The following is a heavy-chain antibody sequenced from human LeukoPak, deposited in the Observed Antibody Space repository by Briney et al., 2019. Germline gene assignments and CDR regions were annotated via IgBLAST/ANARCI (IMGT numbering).Heavy chain of an antibody. V-gene: IGHV1-69*13. D-gene: IGHD3-9*01. CDR3: AREWSTYDILTGYLRS. J-gene: IGHJ4*02. CDR1: GFTFTSSA. Sequence: GTSVKVSCKASGFTFTSSAVQWVRQAPGQGLEWMGGIIPIFGTANYAQKFQGRVTITADESTSTAYMELSSLRSEDTAVYYCAREWSTYDILTGYLRSWGQGTLVTVSS. CDR2: IIPIFGTA.